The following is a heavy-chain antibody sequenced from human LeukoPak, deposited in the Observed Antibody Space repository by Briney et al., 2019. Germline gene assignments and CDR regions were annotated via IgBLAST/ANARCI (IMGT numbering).Heavy chain of an antibody. Sequence: ASVKVSCKASGGTFSSYAISWVRQAPGQGLEWMGGIIPIFGTANYAQKFQGRVTTTTDESTGTAYMELSSLRSEDTAVYYCARSEAAAGTWYNWFDPWGQGTLVTVSS. CDR3: ARSEAAAGTWYNWFDP. D-gene: IGHD6-13*01. CDR1: GGTFSSYA. J-gene: IGHJ5*02. V-gene: IGHV1-69*05. CDR2: IIPIFGTA.